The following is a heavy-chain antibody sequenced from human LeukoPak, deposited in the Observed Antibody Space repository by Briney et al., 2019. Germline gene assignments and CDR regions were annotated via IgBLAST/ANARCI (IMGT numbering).Heavy chain of an antibody. J-gene: IGHJ3*02. CDR3: ARERDGYNCAFDI. CDR2: IYYSGST. CDR1: GGSISSYY. Sequence: SETLSLTCTVSGGSISSYYWSWIRQPPGKGLEWIGYIYYSGSTNYNPSLKSRVTISVDTSKNQFSLKLSSVTAADTAVYYCARERDGYNCAFDIWGQGTMVTVSS. V-gene: IGHV4-59*01. D-gene: IGHD5-24*01.